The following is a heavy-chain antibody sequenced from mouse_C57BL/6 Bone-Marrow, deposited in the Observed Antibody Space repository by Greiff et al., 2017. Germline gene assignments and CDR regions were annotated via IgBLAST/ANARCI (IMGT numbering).Heavy chain of an antibody. Sequence: VQLQQPGAELVKPGASVKLSCKASGYTFTSYWMHWVKQRPGLGLEWIGRIDPNSGGTTYNEKFKSKATLTVDKPSSTAYMQLSSLTSEDSAVYYCATFTTARDFDYWGQGTTLTVSS. D-gene: IGHD1-2*01. V-gene: IGHV1-72*01. CDR3: ATFTTARDFDY. J-gene: IGHJ2*01. CDR2: IDPNSGGT. CDR1: GYTFTSYW.